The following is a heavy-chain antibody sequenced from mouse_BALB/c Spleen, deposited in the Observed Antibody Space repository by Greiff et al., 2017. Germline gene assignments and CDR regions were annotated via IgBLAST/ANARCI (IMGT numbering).Heavy chain of an antibody. Sequence: EVQGVESGAELVKPGASVKLSCTASGFNIKDTYMHWVKQRPEQGLEWIGRIDPANGNTKYDPKFQGKATITADTSSNTAYLQLSSLTSEDTAVYYCAEGNWFAYWGQGTLVTVSA. V-gene: IGHV14-3*02. CDR2: IDPANGNT. CDR3: AEGNWFAY. CDR1: GFNIKDTY. J-gene: IGHJ3*01.